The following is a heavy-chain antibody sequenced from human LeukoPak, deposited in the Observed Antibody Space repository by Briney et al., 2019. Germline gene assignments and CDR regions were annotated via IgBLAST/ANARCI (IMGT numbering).Heavy chain of an antibody. CDR3: EVVDTALHDAFDI. D-gene: IGHD5-18*01. J-gene: IGHJ3*02. Sequence: SETLSLTCTVSGGSISSGGYYWSWIRQHPGKGLEWIGYIYYSGSTYYNPSLKSRVTISVDTSKNQFSLKLSSVTAADTAVYYCEVVDTALHDAFDIWGQGTMVTVSS. CDR1: GGSISSGGYY. V-gene: IGHV4-31*03. CDR2: IYYSGST.